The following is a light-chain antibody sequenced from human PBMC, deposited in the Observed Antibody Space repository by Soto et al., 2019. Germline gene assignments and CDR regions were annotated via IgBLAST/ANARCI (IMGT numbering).Light chain of an antibody. J-gene: IGKJ4*01. Sequence: DIQMTQSPSSLSASVGDRVTITCRASQSVSGWLAWYQQKPGKAPKILIYDASTLESGVPLRFSGSGSGTEFTLTISSLQPYDFASYYCQQYAFYSVTFGGGTKVEI. CDR2: DAS. CDR1: QSVSGW. CDR3: QQYAFYSVT. V-gene: IGKV1-5*01.